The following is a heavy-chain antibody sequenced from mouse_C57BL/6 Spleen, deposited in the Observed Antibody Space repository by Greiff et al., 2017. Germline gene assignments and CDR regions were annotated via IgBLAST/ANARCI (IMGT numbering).Heavy chain of an antibody. J-gene: IGHJ1*03. Sequence: QVQLQQSGPELVKPGASVKISCKASGYAFSSSWMNWVKQRPGKGLEWIGRIYPGDGDTNYNGKFKGKATLTADKSSSTAYMQLSSLTSEDSAVYFCARETTVVGWYFDVWGTGTTVTVSS. CDR3: ARETTVVGWYFDV. CDR1: GYAFSSSW. D-gene: IGHD1-1*01. CDR2: IYPGDGDT. V-gene: IGHV1-82*01.